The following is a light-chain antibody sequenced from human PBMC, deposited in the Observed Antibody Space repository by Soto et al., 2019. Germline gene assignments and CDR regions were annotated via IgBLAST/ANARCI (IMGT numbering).Light chain of an antibody. V-gene: IGLV1-44*01. CDR3: AAWDDTLGARV. Sequence: QSVLTQPPSASGTPGQRVTISCSGSNSNIGRNTVSWYQQVPGTAPKSLIYSNDQRPSGVPDRISGSRSGTSASLAISGLQSGDEAEYSFAAWDDTLGARVFGGGTKLTVL. CDR1: NSNIGRNT. J-gene: IGLJ2*01. CDR2: SND.